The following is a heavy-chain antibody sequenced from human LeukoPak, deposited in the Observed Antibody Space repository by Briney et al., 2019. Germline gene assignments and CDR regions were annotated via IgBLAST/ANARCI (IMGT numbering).Heavy chain of an antibody. D-gene: IGHD2-15*01. CDR1: GGSISSSNW. V-gene: IGHV4-4*02. CDR3: ARGYCSGGSCYYFDY. Sequence: KPSETLSLTCAVSGGSISSSNWWSWVRQPPGKGLEWIGEIYHSGSTNYNPSLKSRVTISVDKSKNQFSLKLSSVTAADTAVYYCARGYCSGGSCYYFDYWGQGTLVTVSS. CDR2: IYHSGST. J-gene: IGHJ4*02.